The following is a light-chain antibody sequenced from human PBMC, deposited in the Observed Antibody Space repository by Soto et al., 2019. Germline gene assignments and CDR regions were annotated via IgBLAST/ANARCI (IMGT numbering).Light chain of an antibody. J-gene: IGKJ1*01. CDR3: QQYDSYPRT. CDR2: KAS. V-gene: IGKV1-5*03. Sequence: DIQMTQSPSTLSASVGDRVTITCRASQSISSWLAWYQQKPGKAPNLLIYKASSLESGVPSRFSGSGSGPEFTLTISCLQPDYIAGYYCQQYDSYPRTFGRGPKVEMK. CDR1: QSISSW.